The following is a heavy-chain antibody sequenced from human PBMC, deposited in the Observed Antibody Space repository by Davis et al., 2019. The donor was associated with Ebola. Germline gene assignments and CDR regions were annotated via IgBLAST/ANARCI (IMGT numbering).Heavy chain of an antibody. CDR2: LNSDGSTT. CDR3: AREGGTYGEAFDV. V-gene: IGHV3-74*01. Sequence: HTGGSLRLSCAASGFTFSSYWMHWVRQAPGKGLVWVSRLNSDGSTTTYADSVKGRFTISRDNAKNTLYLQMNSLRAEDTAVYYCAREGGTYGEAFDVWGQGTMVTVSS. J-gene: IGHJ3*01. D-gene: IGHD1-26*01. CDR1: GFTFSSYW.